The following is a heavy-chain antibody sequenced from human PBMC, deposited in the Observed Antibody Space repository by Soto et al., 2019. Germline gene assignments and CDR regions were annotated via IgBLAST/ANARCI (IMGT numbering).Heavy chain of an antibody. J-gene: IGHJ6*02. Sequence: SETLSLTCTVSGGSISSSSYYWGWIRQPPGTGLEWIGSIYYSGSTYYNPSLKSRVTISVDTSKNQFSLKLSSVTAADTAVYYCARHGPIAARPTVWYYYYGMDVWGQGTTVTVSS. D-gene: IGHD6-6*01. CDR2: IYYSGST. CDR1: GGSISSSSYY. CDR3: ARHGPIAARPTVWYYYYGMDV. V-gene: IGHV4-39*01.